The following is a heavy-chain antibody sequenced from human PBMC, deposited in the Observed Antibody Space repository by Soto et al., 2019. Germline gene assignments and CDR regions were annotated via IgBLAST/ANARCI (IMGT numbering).Heavy chain of an antibody. V-gene: IGHV3-64D*08. CDR3: VKGRWVATIKLTGVY. Sequence: GGSLRLSCSASGFTFSSYAMHWVRQAPGKGLEYVSAIRSNGGSTYYADSVKGRFTISRDNSKNTLYLQMSSLRAEDTAVYYCVKGRWVATIKLTGVYWGQGTLVTVSS. D-gene: IGHD5-12*01. CDR2: IRSNGGST. CDR1: GFTFSSYA. J-gene: IGHJ4*02.